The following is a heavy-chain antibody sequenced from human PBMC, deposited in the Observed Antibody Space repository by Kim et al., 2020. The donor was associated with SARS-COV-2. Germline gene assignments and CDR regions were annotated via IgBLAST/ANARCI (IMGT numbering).Heavy chain of an antibody. V-gene: IGHV4-59*01. J-gene: IGHJ4*02. CDR2: IYYSGST. Sequence: SETLSLTCTVSGGSISSYYWSWIRQPPGKGLEWIGYIYYSGSTNYNPSLKSRVTISVDTSKNQFSLKLSSVTAADTAVYYCARGNYDILTGYYKGATDWGQGTLVTVSS. CDR3: ARGNYDILTGYYKGATD. D-gene: IGHD3-9*01. CDR1: GGSISSYY.